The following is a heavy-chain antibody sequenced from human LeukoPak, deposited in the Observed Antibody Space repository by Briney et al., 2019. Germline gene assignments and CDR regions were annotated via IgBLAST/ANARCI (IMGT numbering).Heavy chain of an antibody. V-gene: IGHV4-38-2*02. D-gene: IGHD1-26*01. Sequence: SETLSLTCTVSGYSISSGYYWGWIRQPPGKGLEWIGSIYHSGSTYYNPSLKSRLTISVDKSKNQFSLKLSSVTAADTAVYYCARAITVGATPHDAFDIRGQGTMVTVSS. CDR3: ARAITVGATPHDAFDI. CDR2: IYHSGST. J-gene: IGHJ3*02. CDR1: GYSISSGYY.